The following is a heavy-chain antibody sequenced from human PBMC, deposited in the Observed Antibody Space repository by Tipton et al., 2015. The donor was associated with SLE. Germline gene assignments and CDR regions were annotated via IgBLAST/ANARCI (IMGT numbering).Heavy chain of an antibody. Sequence: LRLSCTVSGASISSSYWSWIRQPAGKGLEWIGRVLTSETANYNPSLKSRVTMSVDTSKSEFTLKLISMTAADTAVYYCARVGYSHGSGYYYFDYWGQGALVAVSS. CDR2: VLTSETA. J-gene: IGHJ4*02. CDR3: ARVGYSHGSGYYYFDY. D-gene: IGHD3-22*01. V-gene: IGHV4-4*07. CDR1: GASISSSY.